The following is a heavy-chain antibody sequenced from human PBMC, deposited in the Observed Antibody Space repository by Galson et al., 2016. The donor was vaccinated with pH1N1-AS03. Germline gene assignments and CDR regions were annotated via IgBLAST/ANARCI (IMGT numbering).Heavy chain of an antibody. V-gene: IGHV2-5*02. CDR1: GFSLSTSGEG. CDR2: IHWDDDQ. J-gene: IGHJ4*02. Sequence: PALVKPTQTLTLTCTFSGFSLSTSGEGVGWIRQPPGKALEWLTLIHWDDDQRYSPSLRTRLTITKDTPKNQVVLTLTNMDPVDTATYFCVHRRRTITVASVCEYWGQGALVTVSS. D-gene: IGHD5-12*01. CDR3: VHRRRTITVASVCEY.